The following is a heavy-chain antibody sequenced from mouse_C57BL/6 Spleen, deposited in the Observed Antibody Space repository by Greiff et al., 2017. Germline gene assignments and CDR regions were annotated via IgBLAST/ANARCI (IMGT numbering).Heavy chain of an antibody. CDR1: GFTFSSYG. J-gene: IGHJ1*03. CDR2: ISSGGSYT. CDR3: ARGITTVVARYFDV. V-gene: IGHV5-6*02. D-gene: IGHD1-1*01. Sequence: EVKLMESGGDLVKPGGSLKLSCAASGFTFSSYGMSWVRQTPDKRLEWVATISSGGSYTYYPDSVKGRFTISRDNAKNTLYLQMSSLKSEDTAMYYCARGITTVVARYFDVWGTGTTGTVSS.